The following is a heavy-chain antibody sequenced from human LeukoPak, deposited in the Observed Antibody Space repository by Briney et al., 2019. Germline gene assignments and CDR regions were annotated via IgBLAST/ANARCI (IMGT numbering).Heavy chain of an antibody. Sequence: GGSLRLSCAASGFTFSNYWMSWVRQAPGKGLEWVANIRLDGGEKYYVDSVKGRFTISRDNAKNSLYLQMNSLRAEDTAVYYCARDRGREGYNSDYWGQGTLVTVSS. CDR1: GFTFSNYW. CDR2: IRLDGGEK. CDR3: ARDRGREGYNSDY. J-gene: IGHJ4*02. V-gene: IGHV3-7*01. D-gene: IGHD5-24*01.